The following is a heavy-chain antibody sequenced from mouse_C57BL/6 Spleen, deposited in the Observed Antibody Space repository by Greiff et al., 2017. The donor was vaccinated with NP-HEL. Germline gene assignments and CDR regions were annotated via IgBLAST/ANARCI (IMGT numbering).Heavy chain of an antibody. J-gene: IGHJ4*01. CDR2: IDPSDSYT. CDR1: GYTFTSYW. CDR3: TRSRDLEAMDY. Sequence: QVQLQQPGAELVMPGASVKLSCKASGYTFTSYWMHWVKQRPGQGLEWIGEIDPSDSYTNYNQKFKGKSTLTVDKSSSTAYMELRSLTSEDSAVYYCTRSRDLEAMDYWGQGTSVTVSS. V-gene: IGHV1-69*01.